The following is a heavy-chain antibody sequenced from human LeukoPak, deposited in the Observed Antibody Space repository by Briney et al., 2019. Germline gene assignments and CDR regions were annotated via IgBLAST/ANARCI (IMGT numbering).Heavy chain of an antibody. J-gene: IGHJ4*02. V-gene: IGHV4-59*08. Sequence: SETLSLTCTVSGGSISSYYWSWIRQPPGKGLEWIAYISDIVSINYNPYLQSRVNISLETSKNQFSLKLSSVTAADTAVYYCAGHHPRNTVDFWGQGTLVNVSS. CDR1: GGSISSYY. D-gene: IGHD2-8*02. CDR3: AGHHPRNTVDF. CDR2: ISDIVSI.